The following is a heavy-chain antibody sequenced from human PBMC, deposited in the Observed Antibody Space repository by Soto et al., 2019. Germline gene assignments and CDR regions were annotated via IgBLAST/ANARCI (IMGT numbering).Heavy chain of an antibody. J-gene: IGHJ5*02. CDR3: ARAIVLRFLEWLSPQYGFDP. CDR2: ISAYNGNT. D-gene: IGHD3-3*01. V-gene: IGHV1-18*01. Sequence: GASVKVSCKASGYTFTSYGISWVRQAPGQGLEWMGRISAYNGNTNYAQKLQGRVTMTTDTSTSTAYMELRSLRSDDTAVYYCARAIVLRFLEWLSPQYGFDPWGQGTLVTVS. CDR1: GYTFTSYG.